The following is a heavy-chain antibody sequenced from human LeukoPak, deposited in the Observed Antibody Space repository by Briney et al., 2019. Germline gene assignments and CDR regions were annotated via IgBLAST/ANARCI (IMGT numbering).Heavy chain of an antibody. CDR2: IYTSGST. D-gene: IGHD1-20*01. CDR3: ARGGPQYNWKGNWFDP. Sequence: SETLSLTCTVSGGSISSYYWSWIRQPAGKGLEWIGRIYTSGSTNYNPSLKSRVTISVDTSKNQFSLKLSSVTAADTAVYYCARGGPQYNWKGNWFDPWGQGTLVTVSS. J-gene: IGHJ5*02. V-gene: IGHV4-4*07. CDR1: GGSISSYY.